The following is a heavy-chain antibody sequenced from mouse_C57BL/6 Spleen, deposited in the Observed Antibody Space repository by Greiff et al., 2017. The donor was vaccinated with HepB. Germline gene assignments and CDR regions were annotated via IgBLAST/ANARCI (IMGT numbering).Heavy chain of an antibody. Sequence: QVQLQQPGAELVKPGASVKMSCKASGYTFTSYWITWVKQRPGQGLEWIGDIYPGSGSTNYNEKFKSKATLTVDPSSSTAYMQLSSLTSEDSAVYYCARTYYDYRYYYFDYRGQGTTLTVSS. CDR2: IYPGSGST. D-gene: IGHD2-4*01. V-gene: IGHV1-55*01. CDR1: GYTFTSYW. CDR3: ARTYYDYRYYYFDY. J-gene: IGHJ2*01.